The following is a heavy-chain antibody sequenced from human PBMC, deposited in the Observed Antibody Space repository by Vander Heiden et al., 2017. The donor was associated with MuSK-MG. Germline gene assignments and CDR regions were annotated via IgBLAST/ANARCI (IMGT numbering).Heavy chain of an antibody. CDR3: AKDGDTAMGNYYYYYGMDV. J-gene: IGHJ6*02. D-gene: IGHD5-18*01. Sequence: EVQLVESGGCVVQPVGSLRLSCAASGFTFDDYAMHWVRQAPGKGLEWVSPISGDGGSTYYADSVKGRFTISRDNSKNSLYLQMNSLRTEDTALYYCAKDGDTAMGNYYYYYGMDVWCQGPTVTVSS. V-gene: IGHV3-43*02. CDR2: ISGDGGST. CDR1: GFTFDDYA.